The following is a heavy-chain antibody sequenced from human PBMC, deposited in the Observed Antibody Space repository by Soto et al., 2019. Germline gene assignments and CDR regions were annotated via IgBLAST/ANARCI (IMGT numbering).Heavy chain of an antibody. CDR2: IXXXXXT. CDR3: VRDGGVHFDF. J-gene: IGHJ4*02. Sequence: SETLSLTCSVSGGTINSGDYFWSWIRQPPGXGLEXIGXIXXXXXTXXXPSLKSRASMSMDTSKNLFYLRLRSLTAADTAVYYCVRDGGVHFDFWGQGTLVTVSS. CDR1: GGTINSGDYF. V-gene: IGHV4-30-4*01. D-gene: IGHD3-16*01.